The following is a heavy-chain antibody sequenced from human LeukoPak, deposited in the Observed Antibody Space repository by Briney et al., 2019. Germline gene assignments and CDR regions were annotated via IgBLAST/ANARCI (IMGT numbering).Heavy chain of an antibody. V-gene: IGHV4-39*07. Sequence: SETLSLTCTVSGGSISSSSYYWGWIRQPPGKGLEWIGSIYYSGSTNYNPSLKSRVTISVDTSKNQFSLKLSSVTAADTAVYYCARGVVPAAFDYWGQGTLVTVSS. CDR1: GGSISSSSYY. J-gene: IGHJ4*02. D-gene: IGHD2-2*01. CDR2: IYYSGST. CDR3: ARGVVPAAFDY.